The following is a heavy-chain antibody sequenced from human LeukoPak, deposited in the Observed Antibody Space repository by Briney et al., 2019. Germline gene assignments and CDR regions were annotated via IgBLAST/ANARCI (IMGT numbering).Heavy chain of an antibody. V-gene: IGHV3-23*01. D-gene: IGHD4/OR15-4a*01. J-gene: IGHJ4*02. CDR2: IDISGGST. CDR3: ANEVRPNDY. CDR1: GFTFNSHA. Sequence: GGSLRLSCAVSGFTFNSHAMCWVRQAPGKGLEWVSSIDISGGSTYYADSVKGRFTISRDNSKNTLYLQMNSLRGDDPALYYCANEVRPNDYWGQGTLVTVST.